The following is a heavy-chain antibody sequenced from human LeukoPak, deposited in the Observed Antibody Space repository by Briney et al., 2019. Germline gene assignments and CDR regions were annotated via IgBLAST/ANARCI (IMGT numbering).Heavy chain of an antibody. V-gene: IGHV3-15*01. CDR1: XXTXXTXW. Sequence: GGSPRLSCAASXXTXXTXWXXXXXXAXXXGLXWXGLIRSXXXGXTVDNAAPVNDRFAISRDDSRNMLFLQMNSLKTEDTGVYYCTTGGPRRHWGQGTLVTVSS. J-gene: IGHJ4*02. CDR3: TTGGPRRH. D-gene: IGHD3-16*01. CDR2: IRSXXXGXTV.